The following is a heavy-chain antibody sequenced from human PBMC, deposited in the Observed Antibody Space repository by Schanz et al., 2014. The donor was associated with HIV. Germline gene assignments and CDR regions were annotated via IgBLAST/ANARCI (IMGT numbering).Heavy chain of an antibody. J-gene: IGHJ6*02. Sequence: QVWLVQSGAEVKKPGASVRVSCKASGYNFGNLDINWVRQATGQGLEWLGWMNPGSGNTGYAWKFQGRVTMTRDTSIRTAYMELSSLRSDDTAVYYCARGLKDYYYALDVWGQGTTVIVSS. CDR3: ARGLKDYYYALDV. D-gene: IGHD3-9*01. CDR1: GYNFGNLD. CDR2: MNPGSGNT. V-gene: IGHV1-8*02.